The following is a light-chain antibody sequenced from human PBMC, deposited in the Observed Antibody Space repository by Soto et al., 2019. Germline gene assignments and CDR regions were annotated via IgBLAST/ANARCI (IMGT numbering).Light chain of an antibody. CDR3: QSYDSSLNGRV. CDR2: GNS. CDR1: SSNIGAGYD. Sequence: QPVLTQPPSVSGAPGQRVTICCTGSSSNIGAGYDVHWYQQLPGTAPKLLIYGNSNRPSGVPDRFSGSKSGTSASLAITGFQAEDEADYYCQSYDSSLNGRVFGTGTKLTVL. J-gene: IGLJ1*01. V-gene: IGLV1-40*01.